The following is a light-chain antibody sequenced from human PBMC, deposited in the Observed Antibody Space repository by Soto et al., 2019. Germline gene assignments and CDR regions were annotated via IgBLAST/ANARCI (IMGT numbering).Light chain of an antibody. J-gene: IGKJ4*01. CDR3: QQYFSAHLT. Sequence: DIVMTQSPASLAVSLGERATINCKSSQSLLNSANDKIHLAWYQQKPGQPPKLLIWRASTRDSGVPDRFSGSWSGTDFTLTITSLQAEDVATYYCQQYFSAHLTFGGGTKVEI. V-gene: IGKV4-1*01. CDR1: QSLLNSANDKIH. CDR2: RAS.